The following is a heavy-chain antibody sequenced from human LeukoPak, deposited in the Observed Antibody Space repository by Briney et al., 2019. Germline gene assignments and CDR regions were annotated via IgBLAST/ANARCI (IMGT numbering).Heavy chain of an antibody. J-gene: IGHJ3*02. CDR3: AKDQLELGAFDI. V-gene: IGHV3-30*02. Sequence: PGGSLRLSCAGSGFIFSNYWMHWVRQAPGKGLEWVAFIRYDGSNKYYADSVKGRFTISRDNSKNTLYLQMNSLRAEDTAVYYCAKDQLELGAFDIWGQGTMVTVSS. D-gene: IGHD1-1*01. CDR1: GFIFSNYW. CDR2: IRYDGSNK.